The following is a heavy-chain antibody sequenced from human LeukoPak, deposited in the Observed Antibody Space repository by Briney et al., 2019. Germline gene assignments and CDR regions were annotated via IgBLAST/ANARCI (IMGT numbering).Heavy chain of an antibody. CDR1: GLTFSNLK. Sequence: GGSLRLSCAVSGLTFSNLKMNWVRQAPGKGLEWVSYISAGGRTTFYADSVTGRFTISRDNAKNSLYLQMSSLRVEYTAVYYCASWAGNTQSDSWSGPFDYWGQGSLVTVSS. CDR2: ISAGGRTT. V-gene: IGHV3-48*03. CDR3: ASWAGNTQSDSWSGPFDY. J-gene: IGHJ4*02. D-gene: IGHD3-3*01.